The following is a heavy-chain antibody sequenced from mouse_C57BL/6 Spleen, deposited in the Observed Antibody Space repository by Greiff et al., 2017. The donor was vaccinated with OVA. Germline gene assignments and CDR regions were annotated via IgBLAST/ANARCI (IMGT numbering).Heavy chain of an antibody. CDR2: INPYNGDT. V-gene: IGHV1-20*01. Sequence: DVKLQESGPELVKPGDSVKISCKASGYSFTGYFMNWVMQSHGKSLEWIGRINPYNGDTFYNQKFKGKATLTVDKSSSTAHMELRSLTSEDSAVYYCARLGTTEFDYWGQGTTLTVSS. CDR1: GYSFTGYF. J-gene: IGHJ2*01. CDR3: ARLGTTEFDY. D-gene: IGHD1-1*01.